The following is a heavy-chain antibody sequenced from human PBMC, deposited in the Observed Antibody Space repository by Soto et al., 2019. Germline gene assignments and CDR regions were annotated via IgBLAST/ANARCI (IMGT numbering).Heavy chain of an antibody. CDR1: GFSLSTSGVG. Sequence: QITLKESGPTLVKPTQTLTLTCTFSGFSLSTSGVGVGWIRQPPGKALEWLALIYWDDDKRYSPSLKSRLTITKDTSKNQVVLTMTNMDPVDTATYYCAHRTTTVTSSNYWYFDIWGRGTLVTVSS. CDR2: IYWDDDK. D-gene: IGHD4-17*01. J-gene: IGHJ2*01. CDR3: AHRTTTVTSSNYWYFDI. V-gene: IGHV2-5*02.